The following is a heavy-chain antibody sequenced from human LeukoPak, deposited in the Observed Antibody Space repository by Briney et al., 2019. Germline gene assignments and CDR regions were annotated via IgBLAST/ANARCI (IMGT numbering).Heavy chain of an antibody. Sequence: SETLSLTCTVSGGSISSYYWSWIRQPPGKGLEWIGYIYYSGSTNYNPSLKSRVTISVDTSKNQFSQKLSSVTAADTAVYYCATSYCTNGVCYPNWFDPWGQGTLVTVSS. CDR3: ATSYCTNGVCYPNWFDP. CDR1: GGSISSYY. CDR2: IYYSGST. V-gene: IGHV4-59*01. D-gene: IGHD2-8*01. J-gene: IGHJ5*02.